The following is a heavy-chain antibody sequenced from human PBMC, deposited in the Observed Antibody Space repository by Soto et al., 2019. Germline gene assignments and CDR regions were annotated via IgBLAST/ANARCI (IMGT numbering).Heavy chain of an antibody. V-gene: IGHV3-21*01. J-gene: IGHJ3*02. CDR2: ISSSSSYI. Sequence: EVQLVESGGGLVKPGGSLRLSCAASGFTFSSYSMNWVRQAPGKGLEWVSSISSSSSYIYYADSVKGRFTISRDNAKNSLYRQMSSLRAEDTAVYYCARGGCSGGSCYFSFDIWGQGTMVTVSS. CDR3: ARGGCSGGSCYFSFDI. D-gene: IGHD2-15*01. CDR1: GFTFSSYS.